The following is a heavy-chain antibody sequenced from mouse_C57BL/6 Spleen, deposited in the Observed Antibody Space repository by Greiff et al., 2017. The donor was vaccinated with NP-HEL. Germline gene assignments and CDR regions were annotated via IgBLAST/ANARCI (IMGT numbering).Heavy chain of an antibody. CDR1: GYTFTSYW. V-gene: IGHV1-52*01. J-gene: IGHJ2*01. D-gene: IGHD1-1*01. CDR2: IDPSDSET. Sequence: QVQLKQPGAELVRPGSSVKLSCKASGYTFTSYWMHWVKQRPIQGLEWIGNIDPSDSETHYNQKFKDKATLTVDKSSSTAYMQLSSLTSEDSAVYYCAREGVITSYYFDYWGQGTTLTVSS. CDR3: AREGVITSYYFDY.